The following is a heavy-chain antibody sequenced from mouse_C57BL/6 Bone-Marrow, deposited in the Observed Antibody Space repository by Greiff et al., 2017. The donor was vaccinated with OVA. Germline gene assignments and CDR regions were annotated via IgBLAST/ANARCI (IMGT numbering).Heavy chain of an antibody. Sequence: VQLQQPWTELVKPGASVKLSCKASGYTFTSYWMHWVKQRPGQGLEWIGNINPSNGGTNYNEKFKSKATLTVDKSSSTAYMQLSSLTSEDSAVYYCAKGGIYYGNRWFAYWGQGTLVTVSA. CDR1: GYTFTSYW. V-gene: IGHV1-53*01. D-gene: IGHD2-1*01. J-gene: IGHJ3*01. CDR3: AKGGIYYGNRWFAY. CDR2: INPSNGGT.